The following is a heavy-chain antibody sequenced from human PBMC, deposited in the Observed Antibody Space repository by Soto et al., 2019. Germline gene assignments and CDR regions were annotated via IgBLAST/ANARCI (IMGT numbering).Heavy chain of an antibody. D-gene: IGHD4-17*01. J-gene: IGHJ6*03. CDR2: ISSSSSTI. V-gene: IGHV3-48*01. CDR1: GFTFSSYS. Sequence: GGSLRLSCAASGFTFSSYSMNWVRQAPGKGLEWVSYISSSSSTIYYADSVKGRFTISRDNAKNSLYLQMNSLRAEDTAVYYCVSSGDYGDYISYYYMDVWGKGTTVTVSS. CDR3: VSSGDYGDYISYYYMDV.